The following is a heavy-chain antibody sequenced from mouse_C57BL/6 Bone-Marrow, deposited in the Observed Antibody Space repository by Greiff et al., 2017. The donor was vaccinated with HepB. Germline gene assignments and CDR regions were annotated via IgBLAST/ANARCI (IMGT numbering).Heavy chain of an antibody. J-gene: IGHJ2*01. CDR2: INPNNGGT. V-gene: IGHV1-26*01. Sequence: EVQLQQSGPELVKPGASVKISCKASGYTFTDYYMNWVKQSHGKSLEWIGDINPNNGGTSYNQKFKGKATLTVDKSSSTAYMELRSLTSEDSAVYYCARAVVATGGYWGQGTTLTVSS. CDR1: GYTFTDYY. CDR3: ARAVVATGGY. D-gene: IGHD1-1*01.